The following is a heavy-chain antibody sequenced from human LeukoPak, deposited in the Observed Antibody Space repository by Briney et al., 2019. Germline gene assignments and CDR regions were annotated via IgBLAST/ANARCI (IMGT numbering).Heavy chain of an antibody. D-gene: IGHD3-3*01. V-gene: IGHV3-74*01. Sequence: GGSLRLSCAASGFTFSSYWMHWVRQAPGKGLVWVSRINTDGSSISYADSVKGRFTISRDNAKNSLYLQMNSLRAEDTAVYYCGGVSPLDFWGGGGEHFDYWGQGTLVTVSS. CDR3: GGVSPLDFWGGGGEHFDY. CDR1: GFTFSSYW. J-gene: IGHJ4*02. CDR2: INTDGSSI.